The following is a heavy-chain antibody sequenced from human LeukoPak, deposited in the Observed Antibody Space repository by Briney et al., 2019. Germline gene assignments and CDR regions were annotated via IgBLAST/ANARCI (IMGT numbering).Heavy chain of an antibody. D-gene: IGHD5-24*01. CDR2: IYYSGST. Sequence: PSETLSLTCTVSGVSISSSSYYWGWIRQPPGKVLEWIGSIYYSGSTYYNPSLRSRLPISGDTSKNQFSLTLSSVTAADTAMYYCARSTRDGYNPYYFDYWGQGTLVTVSS. CDR3: ARSTRDGYNPYYFDY. J-gene: IGHJ4*02. CDR1: GVSISSSSYY. V-gene: IGHV4-39*01.